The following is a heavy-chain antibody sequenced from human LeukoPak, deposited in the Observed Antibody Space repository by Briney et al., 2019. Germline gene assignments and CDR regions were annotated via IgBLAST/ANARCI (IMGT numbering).Heavy chain of an antibody. CDR2: IRYDGSNK. CDR1: GFTFSSYG. CDR3: ARDPRPIAAAGTGYFDY. J-gene: IGHJ4*02. Sequence: PGGSLRLSCAASGFTFSSYGMHWVRQAPGKGLEWVAFIRYDGSNKYYTDSVKGRFTISRDNSKNTLYLQMNSLRAEGTAVYYCARDPRPIAAAGTGYFDYWGQGTLVTVSS. D-gene: IGHD6-13*01. V-gene: IGHV3-30*02.